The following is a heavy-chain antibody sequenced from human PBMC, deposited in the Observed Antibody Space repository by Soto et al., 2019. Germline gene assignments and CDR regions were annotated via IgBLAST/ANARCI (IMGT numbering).Heavy chain of an antibody. Sequence: SETLSLTCTVSGGSISSGGYYWSWIRQHPGKGLEWIGYIYYSGSTYYNPSLKSRVTISVDTSKNQFSLKLSSVTAADTAVYYCARGGSIAARLGDYGMDVWGQGTTVTVSS. V-gene: IGHV4-31*03. CDR3: ARGGSIAARLGDYGMDV. D-gene: IGHD6-6*01. CDR2: IYYSGST. J-gene: IGHJ6*02. CDR1: GGSISSGGYY.